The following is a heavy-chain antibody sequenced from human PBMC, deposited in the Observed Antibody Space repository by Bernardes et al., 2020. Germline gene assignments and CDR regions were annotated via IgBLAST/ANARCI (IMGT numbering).Heavy chain of an antibody. CDR1: GFTFSDHY. V-gene: IGHV3-72*01. D-gene: IGHD6-6*01. J-gene: IGHJ6*04. CDR2: SRNKVNSYTT. CDR3: TMGGSSSYGMDV. Sequence: GGSLRLSCAVSGFTFSDHYMDWVRQTPGKGLEWVGRSRNKVNSYTTEYAASVKGRFTISRDDSKNSVYLQMNSLKAEDTAVYHCTMGGSSSYGMDVWGKGTTVTVSS.